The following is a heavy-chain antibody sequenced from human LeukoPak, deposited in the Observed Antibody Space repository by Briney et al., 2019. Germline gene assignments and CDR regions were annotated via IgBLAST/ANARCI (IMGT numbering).Heavy chain of an antibody. CDR3: SRSSWYLDY. CDR2: IWYDGSNK. CDR1: GFTFSSYG. D-gene: IGHD6-13*01. Sequence: GGSLRLSCAASGFTFSSYGMHWVRQAPDKGLEWVAVIWYDGSNKYYADSVKGRFTISRDNSKNTLYLQMNSLRAEDTAVYYCSRSSWYLDYWGQGTLVTVSS. J-gene: IGHJ4*02. V-gene: IGHV3-33*01.